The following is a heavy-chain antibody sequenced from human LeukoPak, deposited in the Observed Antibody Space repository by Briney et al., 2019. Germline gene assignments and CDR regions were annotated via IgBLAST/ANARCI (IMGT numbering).Heavy chain of an antibody. J-gene: IGHJ4*02. Sequence: PGRSLRLSCAASGFTFSSYAMHWVRQAPGKGLEWVAVISYDGSNKYYADSVKGRFTISRDNSKNTLYLQMNSLRAEDTAVYYGARPPYYGSGSYFDYWGQGTLVTVSS. CDR2: ISYDGSNK. V-gene: IGHV3-30-3*01. CDR3: ARPPYYGSGSYFDY. CDR1: GFTFSSYA. D-gene: IGHD3-10*01.